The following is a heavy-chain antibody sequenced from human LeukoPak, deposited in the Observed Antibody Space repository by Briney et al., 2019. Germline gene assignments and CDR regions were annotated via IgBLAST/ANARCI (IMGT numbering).Heavy chain of an antibody. CDR1: GGSFSGYY. CDR2: INHSGST. Sequence: SETLSLTCAVYGGSFSGYYWSWLRQPPGKGLEWIGEINHSGSTNYNPSLKSRVTISVDTSKNQFSLKLSSVTAADTAVYYCARRSTSCYADPWGQGTRVTVSS. V-gene: IGHV4-34*01. CDR3: ARRSTSCYADP. D-gene: IGHD2-2*01. J-gene: IGHJ5*02.